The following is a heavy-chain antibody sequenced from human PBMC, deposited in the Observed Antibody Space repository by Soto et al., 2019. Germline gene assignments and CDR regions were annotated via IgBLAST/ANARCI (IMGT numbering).Heavy chain of an antibody. J-gene: IGHJ4*02. CDR3: VTGWADY. V-gene: IGHV3-74*01. Sequence: ILSCVVSEFTFSSSWMHWVRQGPGKGLVWVSRINSDGSYINYADSVKGRFTTSRDNAKNMLYLQMNSLRAEDTALYYCVTGWADYWGQGALVTVSS. D-gene: IGHD1-26*01. CDR1: EFTFSSSW. CDR2: INSDGSYI.